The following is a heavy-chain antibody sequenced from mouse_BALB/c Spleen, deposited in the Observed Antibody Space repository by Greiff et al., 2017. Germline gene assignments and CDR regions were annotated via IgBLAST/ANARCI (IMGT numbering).Heavy chain of an antibody. D-gene: IGHD2-4*01. CDR1: GFSLTSYG. CDR2: IWAGGST. CDR3: ARGGYDYIFAY. J-gene: IGHJ3*01. V-gene: IGHV2-9*02. Sequence: VMLVESGPGLVAPSQSLSITCTVSGFSLTSYGVYWVRQPPGKGLEWLGVIWAGGSTNYNSALMSRLSISKDNSKSQVFLKMNSLQTDDTAMYYCARGGYDYIFAYWGQGTLVTVSA.